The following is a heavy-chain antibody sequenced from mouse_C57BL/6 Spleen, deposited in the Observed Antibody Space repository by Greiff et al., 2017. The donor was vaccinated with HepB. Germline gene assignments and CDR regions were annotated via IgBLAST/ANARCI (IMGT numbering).Heavy chain of an antibody. V-gene: IGHV1-66*01. Sequence: VKLQQSGPELVKPGASVKISCKASGYSFTSYYIHWVKQRPGQGLEWIGWIYPGSGNTKYNEKFKGKATLTADTSSSTAYMQLSSLTSEDSAVYYCARGSTWFAYWGQGTLVTVSA. CDR2: IYPGSGNT. CDR3: ARGSTWFAY. J-gene: IGHJ3*01. D-gene: IGHD5-1*01. CDR1: GYSFTSYY.